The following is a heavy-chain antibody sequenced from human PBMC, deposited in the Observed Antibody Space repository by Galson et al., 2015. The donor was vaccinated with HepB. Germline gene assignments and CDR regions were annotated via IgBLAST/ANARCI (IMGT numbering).Heavy chain of an antibody. CDR2: ISGSGGST. Sequence: SLRLSCAASGFTFNSYAMSWVRQAPGKGLEWVSAISGSGGSTYYADSVKGRFTISRDNSKNTLYLQMNSLRAEDTAVYYCAKALNVPLTGYSDWGQGTLVTVSS. J-gene: IGHJ4*02. V-gene: IGHV3-23*01. D-gene: IGHD3-9*01. CDR3: AKALNVPLTGYSD. CDR1: GFTFNSYA.